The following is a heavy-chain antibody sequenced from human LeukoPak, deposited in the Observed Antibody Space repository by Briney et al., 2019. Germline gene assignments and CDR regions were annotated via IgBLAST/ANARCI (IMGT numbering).Heavy chain of an antibody. CDR2: IRSNPGGGTT. D-gene: IGHD6-13*01. J-gene: IGHJ4*02. CDR3: TTAGYSRYA. CDR1: GFSLSNAW. V-gene: IGHV3-15*01. Sequence: PGGSLRLSCAASGFSLSNAWMSWVRQAPGKGLEWVGRIRSNPGGGTTDYAAPVKGRFTISRDDSKNTLYLQMNSLKTEDTAVYYCTTAGYSRYAGGQGTLVTVSS.